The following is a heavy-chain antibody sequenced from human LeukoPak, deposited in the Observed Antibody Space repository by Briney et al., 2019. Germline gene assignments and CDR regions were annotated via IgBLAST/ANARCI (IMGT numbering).Heavy chain of an antibody. CDR2: INWNGGST. J-gene: IGHJ5*02. V-gene: IGHV3-20*04. CDR3: ARDPEDLSIASDLNCFDP. D-gene: IGHD6-6*01. Sequence: RPGGSLRLSCAALGFTFDDYGMSWVRQAPGKGLEWVSGINWNGGSTGYADSVKGRFTISRANAKNSLYLQMYSLRAEDTALYYCARDPEDLSIASDLNCFDPWGQGTLVTVSS. CDR1: GFTFDDYG.